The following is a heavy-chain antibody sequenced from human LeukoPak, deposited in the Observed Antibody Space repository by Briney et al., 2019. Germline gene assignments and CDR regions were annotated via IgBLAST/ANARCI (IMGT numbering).Heavy chain of an antibody. Sequence: GASVKVSCQASGYTFTSYYMHGVRQAPGQGLAGMGIINPSGGSTSYAQKFQGRVTMTRNTSISTAYMELSSLRSEDTAVYYCARGDRYSSGWYSYWGQGTLVTVSS. D-gene: IGHD6-19*01. CDR3: ARGDRYSSGWYSY. CDR2: INPSGGST. J-gene: IGHJ4*02. CDR1: GYTFTSYY. V-gene: IGHV1-46*01.